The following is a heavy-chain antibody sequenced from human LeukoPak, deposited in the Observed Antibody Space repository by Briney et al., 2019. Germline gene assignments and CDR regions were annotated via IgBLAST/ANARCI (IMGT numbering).Heavy chain of an antibody. J-gene: IGHJ2*01. Sequence: GGSLRLSCTVSGFTFSRYAMSWVRQAPGKGLEWVSAIADSGTSTYYADSVKGRFTISRDNAKNSLYLQMNSLRAEDTAVYDCAIRGAAPGQLYWYIDLWGRGTLVTVSS. D-gene: IGHD6-13*01. V-gene: IGHV3-23*01. CDR1: GFTFSRYA. CDR2: IADSGTST. CDR3: AIRGAAPGQLYWYIDL.